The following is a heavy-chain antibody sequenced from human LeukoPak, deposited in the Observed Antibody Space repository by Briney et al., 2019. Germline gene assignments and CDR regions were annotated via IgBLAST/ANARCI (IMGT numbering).Heavy chain of an antibody. V-gene: IGHV1-69*05. CDR1: GGTFSSYA. CDR2: VIPIFGTA. Sequence: SVKVSCKASGGTFSSYAISWVRQAPGQGLEWRGGVIPIFGTANEAEKFQRRATITTDESTSTASMELSSLRSEDTAVYYCARDRGSGWHFDYWREGPLVTVSS. CDR3: ARDRGSGWHFDY. D-gene: IGHD6-19*01. J-gene: IGHJ4*02.